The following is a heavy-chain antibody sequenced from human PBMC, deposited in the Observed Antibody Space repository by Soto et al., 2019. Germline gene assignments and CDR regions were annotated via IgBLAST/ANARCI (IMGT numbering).Heavy chain of an antibody. CDR2: IYYSGST. CDR3: ARIGAGYPYYYYIDV. D-gene: IGHD3-9*01. J-gene: IGHJ6*03. CDR1: GGSISSSSYY. V-gene: IGHV4-39*07. Sequence: PSETLSLTCTVSGGSISSSSYYWGWIRQPPGKGLEWIGSIYYSGSTYYNPSLKSRVTISVDTSKNQFSLKLSSVTAADTAVYYCARIGAGYPYYYYIDVWGKGTTVTGSS.